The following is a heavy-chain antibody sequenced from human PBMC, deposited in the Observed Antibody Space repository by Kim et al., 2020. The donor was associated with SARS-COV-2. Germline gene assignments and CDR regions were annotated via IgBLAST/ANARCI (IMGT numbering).Heavy chain of an antibody. V-gene: IGHV3-11*01. J-gene: IGHJ6*02. D-gene: IGHD6-19*01. CDR1: GFTFSDYY. CDR3: ARDSVNSRAVAGTGLYYYYYGMDV. Sequence: GGSLRLSCAASGFTFSDYYMSWIRQAPGKGLEWVSYISSSGSTIYYADSVKGRFTISRDNAKNSLYLQMNSLRAEDTAVYYCARDSVNSRAVAGTGLYYYYYGMDVWGQGTTVTVSS. CDR2: ISSSGSTI.